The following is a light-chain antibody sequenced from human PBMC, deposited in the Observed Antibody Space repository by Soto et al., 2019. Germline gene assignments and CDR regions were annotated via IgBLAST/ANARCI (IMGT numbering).Light chain of an antibody. V-gene: IGKV1-39*01. CDR3: QQSYSTPPT. CDR2: AAS. J-gene: IGKJ5*01. CDR1: QGIRSE. Sequence: IQMTESPSSLSAAGGGRLTITYRASQGIRSELGWYQQKPGKAPKLLIYAASSLQSGVPSRFSGSGSGTDFTLTISSLQPEDFATYYCQQSYSTPPTFGQGTRLEIK.